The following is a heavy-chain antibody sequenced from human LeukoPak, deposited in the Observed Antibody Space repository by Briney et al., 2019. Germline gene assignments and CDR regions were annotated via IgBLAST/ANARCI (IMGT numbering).Heavy chain of an antibody. CDR3: ARDLSTDDAFDI. CDR2: VYYSGST. CDR1: GVSISSYF. J-gene: IGHJ3*02. V-gene: IGHV4-59*01. D-gene: IGHD2/OR15-2a*01. Sequence: SETLSLTCTVSGVSISSYFWSWIRQPQGKGLEWIGYVYYSGSTNYNPSLKSRVTISVDTSKNQFSLKLSSVTAADTAVYYCARDLSTDDAFDIWGQGTMVTVSS.